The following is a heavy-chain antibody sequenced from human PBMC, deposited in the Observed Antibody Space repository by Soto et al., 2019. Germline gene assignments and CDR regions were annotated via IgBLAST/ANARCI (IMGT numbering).Heavy chain of an antibody. CDR2: INAGNGNT. V-gene: IGHV1-3*01. CDR3: AREPAAGFWSGYPSYYGMDV. Sequence: GASVKVSCKASGYTFTSYAMHWVRQAPGQRLEWMGWINAGNGNTKYSQKFQGRVTITRDTSASTAYMELSSLRSEDTAVYYCAREPAAGFWSGYPSYYGMDVWGQGTTVTVSS. J-gene: IGHJ6*02. CDR1: GYTFTSYA. D-gene: IGHD3-3*01.